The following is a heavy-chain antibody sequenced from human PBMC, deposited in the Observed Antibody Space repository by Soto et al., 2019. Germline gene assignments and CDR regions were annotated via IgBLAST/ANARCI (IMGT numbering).Heavy chain of an antibody. CDR1: GFAFSTYD. Sequence: PGGSLRLSCVGSGFAFSTYDMTWVRQAPGQGLEWVSGMSARGNRTHYADSVKGRFTISRDNSKNTLYLQMNSLRAEDTAVYYCAKDYGELAFYYWGQGTQVTVSS. D-gene: IGHD1-26*01. CDR2: MSARGNRT. V-gene: IGHV3-23*01. J-gene: IGHJ4*02. CDR3: AKDYGELAFYY.